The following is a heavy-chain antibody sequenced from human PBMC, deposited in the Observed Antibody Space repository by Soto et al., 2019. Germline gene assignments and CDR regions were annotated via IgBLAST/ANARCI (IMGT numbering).Heavy chain of an antibody. CDR3: AILISSALRYYGMDV. CDR1: VFTFSSYA. Sequence: PGGSLRLCCAASVFTFSSYAMSWVRQAPGKGLEWVSAISGSGGTTYYADSVKGRFTLSRDNSKNTLSLQMNSLRAEDTAVYYCAILISSALRYYGMDVWGQGTTVTVSS. CDR2: ISGSGGTT. D-gene: IGHD6-19*01. J-gene: IGHJ6*02. V-gene: IGHV3-23*01.